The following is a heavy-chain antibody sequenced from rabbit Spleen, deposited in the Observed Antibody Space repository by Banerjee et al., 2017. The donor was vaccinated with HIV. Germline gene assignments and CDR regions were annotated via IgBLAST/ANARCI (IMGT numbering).Heavy chain of an antibody. CDR3: ARDLAAWNSGSYAFNL. D-gene: IGHD1-1*01. CDR1: GFDFSSDA. J-gene: IGHJ4*01. Sequence: EESGGGLVKPEGSLTLTCKVSGFDFSSDAMCWVRQAPGKGPECIACIYNGDGSTYYATWVNGRFTVSKTSSTTVTLQMTSLTGADTATYFCARDLAAWNSGSYAFNLWGPGTLVTVS. V-gene: IGHV1S47*01. CDR2: IYNGDGST.